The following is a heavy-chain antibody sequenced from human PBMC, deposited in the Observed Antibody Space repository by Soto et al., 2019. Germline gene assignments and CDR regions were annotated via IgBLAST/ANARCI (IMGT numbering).Heavy chain of an antibody. CDR2: ISGSGGST. J-gene: IGHJ6*03. Sequence: GGSLRLSCAASGFTFSSYAMSWVRQAPGKGLEWVSAISGSGGSTYYADSVKGRFTISRDNSKNTLYLQMNSLRAEDTAVYYCAKDLYCSGGSCYSFIPTFYYYYMDVWGKGTTVTVSS. D-gene: IGHD2-15*01. CDR1: GFTFSSYA. V-gene: IGHV3-23*01. CDR3: AKDLYCSGGSCYSFIPTFYYYYMDV.